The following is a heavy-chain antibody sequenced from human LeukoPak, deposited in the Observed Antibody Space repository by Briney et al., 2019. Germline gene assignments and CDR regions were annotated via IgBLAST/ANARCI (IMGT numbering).Heavy chain of an antibody. CDR3: ARGTTYYYDSTINYYYYMDV. CDR2: IYYSGST. D-gene: IGHD3-22*01. Sequence: PSETLSLTCTVSGGSISSYYWSWIRKPPGKGLEWIGYIYYSGSTKYNPSLKSRVTISVDTSKNKFSLKLSSVTAADPALYYCARGTTYYYDSTINYYYYMDVWGKGTTVTISS. CDR1: GGSISSYY. J-gene: IGHJ6*03. V-gene: IGHV4-59*12.